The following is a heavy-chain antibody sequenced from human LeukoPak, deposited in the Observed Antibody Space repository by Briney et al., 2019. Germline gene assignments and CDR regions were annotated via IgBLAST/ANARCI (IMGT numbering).Heavy chain of an antibody. CDR1: GGSISSGSYY. V-gene: IGHV4-61*02. CDR3: ARDLGVVPAWGWFDP. J-gene: IGHJ5*02. Sequence: PSETLSLTCTVSGGSISSGSYYWSWIRQPAGKGLEWIGRIYTSGSTNYNPSLKSRVTISIDTSKNQFSLNLSSVTAADTAVYYCARDLGVVPAWGWFDPWGQGTLVTVSS. CDR2: IYTSGST. D-gene: IGHD2-2*01.